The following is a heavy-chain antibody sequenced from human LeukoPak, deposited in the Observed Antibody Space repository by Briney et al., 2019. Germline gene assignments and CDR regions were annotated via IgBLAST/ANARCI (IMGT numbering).Heavy chain of an antibody. CDR1: GGTFSSYA. J-gene: IGHJ1*01. Sequence: SVKASCKASGGTFSSYAISWVRQAPGQGLEWMGGIIPIFGTANYAQKFQGRVTITADESTSTAYMELSSLRSEDTAVYYCATEFSWDGVVYFQHWGQGTLVTVSS. CDR2: IIPIFGTA. CDR3: ATEFSWDGVVYFQH. D-gene: IGHD2-21*01. V-gene: IGHV1-69*13.